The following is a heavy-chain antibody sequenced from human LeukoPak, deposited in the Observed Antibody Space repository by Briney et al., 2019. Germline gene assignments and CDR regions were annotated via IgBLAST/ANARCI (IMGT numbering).Heavy chain of an antibody. J-gene: IGHJ5*02. CDR3: ARQGTSSSWFDP. CDR2: VYPGDADT. CDR1: AYGFTNYW. V-gene: IGHV5-51*01. D-gene: IGHD2-2*01. Sequence: GESLKISCKGPAYGFTNYWIAWVRQPPGKGLEWLGSVYPGDADTRYSPSFQGQVTISADKSYSAAYLQRSSLRTSDTAMYYCARQGTSSSWFDPWGQGTLVTVSS.